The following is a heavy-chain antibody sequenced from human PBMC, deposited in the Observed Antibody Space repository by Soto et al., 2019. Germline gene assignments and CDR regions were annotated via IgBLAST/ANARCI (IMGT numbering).Heavy chain of an antibody. D-gene: IGHD3-22*01. CDR2: IYYSGST. J-gene: IGHJ4*02. V-gene: IGHV4-31*03. CDR1: GGSISSGGYY. CDR3: ARRTNYYDSSGYYYAFDY. Sequence: TWETLSLTCTVSGGSISSGGYYWSWIRQHPGKGLEWIGDIYYSGSTYYNPSLKSRVTISVDTSKNQLSLKLSSVTAADTAVYYCARRTNYYDSSGYYYAFDYWGQGTLFTVSS.